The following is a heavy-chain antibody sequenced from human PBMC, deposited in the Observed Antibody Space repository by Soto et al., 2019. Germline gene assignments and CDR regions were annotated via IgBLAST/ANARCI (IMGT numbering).Heavy chain of an antibody. V-gene: IGHV4-39*01. D-gene: IGHD1-26*01. CDR1: GGSITSSSYY. J-gene: IGHJ5*02. Sequence: QLHLRESGPGLVKPSETLSLTCTVSGGSITSSSYYWGWIRQPPGKGLEWIGSTYYIGCTYSNPSLKSRVTISVDTSKNQVSLKLSSVTAADTAVYYCATQEVGGSYVYTFDPWGQGTLVTVSS. CDR3: ATQEVGGSYVYTFDP. CDR2: TYYIGCT.